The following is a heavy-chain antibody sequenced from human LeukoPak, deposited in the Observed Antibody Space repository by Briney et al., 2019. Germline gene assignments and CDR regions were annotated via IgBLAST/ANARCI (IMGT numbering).Heavy chain of an antibody. CDR3: AKRYYDFPLDY. Sequence: HPGGSLRLSCAASGFTFSIYAMNWVRQAPGKGLEWASSISANGGETHYADSVKGRFTISRDNSKNTLYLQINNPRVEDTAVYYCAKRYYDFPLDYWGQGTLVTVSS. J-gene: IGHJ4*02. V-gene: IGHV3-23*01. CDR2: ISANGGET. CDR1: GFTFSIYA. D-gene: IGHD3-3*01.